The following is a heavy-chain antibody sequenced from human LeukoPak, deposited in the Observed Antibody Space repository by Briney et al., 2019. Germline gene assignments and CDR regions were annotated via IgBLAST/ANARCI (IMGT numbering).Heavy chain of an antibody. Sequence: GGSLTLSCAASGFTFSSYSMNWVRQAPGKGLEWVSSISSSSSYIYYADSVKGRFTISRDNAKNSLYLQMNSLRADDTAVYYCARGIIVGAKATWFDLWGQGTLVTVSS. V-gene: IGHV3-21*01. J-gene: IGHJ5*02. CDR2: ISSSSSYI. D-gene: IGHD1-26*01. CDR3: ARGIIVGAKATWFDL. CDR1: GFTFSSYS.